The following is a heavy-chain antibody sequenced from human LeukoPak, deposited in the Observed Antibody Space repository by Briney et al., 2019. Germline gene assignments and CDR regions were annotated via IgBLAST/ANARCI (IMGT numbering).Heavy chain of an antibody. Sequence: GRSLRLSWAASGFTYSSYGMHWVRQAPGKGLEWVAVISYDGSNKYYADSVKGRFTISRDNSKNTLYLQMNSLRAEDTAVYYCAKGLTGVAPPFDYWGQGTLVTVSS. CDR3: AKGLTGVAPPFDY. CDR1: GFTYSSYG. D-gene: IGHD2-8*01. J-gene: IGHJ4*02. V-gene: IGHV3-30*18. CDR2: ISYDGSNK.